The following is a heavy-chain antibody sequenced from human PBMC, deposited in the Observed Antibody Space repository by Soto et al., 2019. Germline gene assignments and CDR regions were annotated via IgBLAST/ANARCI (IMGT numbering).Heavy chain of an antibody. J-gene: IGHJ4*02. V-gene: IGHV3-48*03. CDR3: ARELAAAGSLDY. Sequence: EVQLVESGGDLVQPGGSLRLSCAASGFTFSRYEMNWVRQAPGKGLEWISYISTSGSTIYYADSVKGRFTISRDNANNSVYLQMNSLRAEDTAVYYCARELAAAGSLDYWGQGTLVTVSS. CDR1: GFTFSRYE. D-gene: IGHD6-13*01. CDR2: ISTSGSTI.